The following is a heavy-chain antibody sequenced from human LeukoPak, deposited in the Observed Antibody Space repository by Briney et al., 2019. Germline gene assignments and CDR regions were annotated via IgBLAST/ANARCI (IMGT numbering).Heavy chain of an antibody. V-gene: IGHV1-24*01. CDR3: ATSGYDFWSGYYAEEQ. D-gene: IGHD3-3*01. CDR1: GYTLTELS. CDR2: FDPEDGET. Sequence: ASVKVSCKVSGYTLTELSMHWARQAPGKGLEWMGGFDPEDGETIYAQKFQGRVTMTEDTSTDTAYMELSSLRSEDTAVYYCATSGYDFWSGYYAEEQWGQGTLVTVSS. J-gene: IGHJ4*02.